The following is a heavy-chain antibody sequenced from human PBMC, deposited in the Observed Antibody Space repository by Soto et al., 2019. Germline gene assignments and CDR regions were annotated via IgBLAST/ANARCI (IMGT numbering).Heavy chain of an antibody. D-gene: IGHD4-17*01. V-gene: IGHV4-59*01. Sequence: QVQLQESGPGLVKPSETLSLTCTVSGGSISSYYWSWIRQLPGKGLEWIGYIYYSGSTNYNPSLKSRVTISVDTSKNQFSLKLSSVTAADTAVYYCAKEMTTVSDHDAFDIWGQGTMVTVSS. CDR1: GGSISSYY. CDR2: IYYSGST. J-gene: IGHJ3*02. CDR3: AKEMTTVSDHDAFDI.